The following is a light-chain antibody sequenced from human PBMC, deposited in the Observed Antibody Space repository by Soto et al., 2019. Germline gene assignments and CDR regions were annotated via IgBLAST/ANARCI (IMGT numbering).Light chain of an antibody. CDR2: GNS. CDR1: SSNIGAGYD. Sequence: QSVLTQPPSVSGAPGQRVTISCTGSSSNIGAGYDVHWYQQLPGTAPKLLIYGNSNRPSGVPDRFSGSKSGTSAFLAITGLQAEDEADYYSQSYDSSLRGLVFGTGTKLTVL. CDR3: QSYDSSLRGLV. J-gene: IGLJ1*01. V-gene: IGLV1-40*01.